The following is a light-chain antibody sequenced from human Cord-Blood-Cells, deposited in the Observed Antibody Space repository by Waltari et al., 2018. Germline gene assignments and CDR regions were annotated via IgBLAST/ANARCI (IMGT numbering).Light chain of an antibody. V-gene: IGKV1-5*03. J-gene: IGKJ1*01. CDR1: QSISNW. CDR2: KSS. Sequence: DIQITPSPSTRSASVGVRVTTTCRASQSISNWLAWYQQKPGKAPKLLIYKSSSLESGVPSRFSGSGSGTEFTLTISSLQPDDFATYYCQQYNSYSWTFGQGTKVEIK. CDR3: QQYNSYSWT.